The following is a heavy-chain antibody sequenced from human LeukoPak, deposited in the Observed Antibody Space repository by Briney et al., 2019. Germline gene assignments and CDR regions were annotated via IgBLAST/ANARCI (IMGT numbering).Heavy chain of an antibody. CDR2: MHYSGDT. CDR1: GASISSYY. Sequence: PSETLSLTCTVSGASISSYYWSWIRQPPGKGLEWIGHMHYSGDTYYNPSLKRRVTISLDTSKNQFSLKLNSVTAADTAVYYCARAVHCSGGSCYFDYWGQGTLVTVSS. J-gene: IGHJ4*02. D-gene: IGHD2-15*01. CDR3: ARAVHCSGGSCYFDY. V-gene: IGHV4-59*01.